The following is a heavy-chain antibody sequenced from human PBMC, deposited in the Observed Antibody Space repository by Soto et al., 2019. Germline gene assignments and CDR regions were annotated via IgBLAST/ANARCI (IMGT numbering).Heavy chain of an antibody. D-gene: IGHD2-2*01. V-gene: IGHV3-9*01. CDR2: ISWNSGSI. CDR1: GFTFDDYA. CDR3: AKGGQLLVEGGGY. Sequence: EVQLVESGGGLVQPGRSLRLSCAASGFTFDDYAMHWVRQAPGKGLEWVSGISWNSGSIGYADSVKGRFTISRDNAKNSLYLQMNSLRAEDTALYYCAKGGQLLVEGGGYWGQGTLVIVSS. J-gene: IGHJ4*02.